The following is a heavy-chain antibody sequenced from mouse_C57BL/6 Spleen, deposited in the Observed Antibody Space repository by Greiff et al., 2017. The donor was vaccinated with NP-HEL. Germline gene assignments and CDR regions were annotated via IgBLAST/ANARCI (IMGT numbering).Heavy chain of an antibody. CDR3: ARNGRDYFDD. V-gene: IGHV5-17*01. D-gene: IGHD1-1*01. CDR1: GFTFSDYG. Sequence: EVNLVESGGGLVKPGGSLKLSCAASGFTFSDYGMHWVRQAPEKGLEWVAYISSGSSTIYYADTVKGRFTISRDNAKNTLFMQMTSVRSEDTAMYYCARNGRDYFDDWGQGTTLTVSS. CDR2: ISSGSSTI. J-gene: IGHJ2*01.